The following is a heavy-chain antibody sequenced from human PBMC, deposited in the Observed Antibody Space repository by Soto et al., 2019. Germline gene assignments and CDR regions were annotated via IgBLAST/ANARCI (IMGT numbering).Heavy chain of an antibody. D-gene: IGHD4-17*01. V-gene: IGHV4-30-4*01. Sequence: PSETLSLTCTVSGGSISSGDYYWSWIRQPPGKGLEWIGYIYYSGSTYYNPSLKSRVTISVDTSKNQFSLKLSSVTAADTAVYYCARVLIYGGNYPFDYWGQGTLVTVSS. CDR3: ARVLIYGGNYPFDY. CDR1: GGSISSGDYY. J-gene: IGHJ4*02. CDR2: IYYSGST.